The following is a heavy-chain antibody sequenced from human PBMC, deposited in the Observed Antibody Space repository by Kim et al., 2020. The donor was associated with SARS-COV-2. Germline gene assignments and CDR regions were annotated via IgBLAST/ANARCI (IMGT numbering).Heavy chain of an antibody. CDR1: GYTFTSYY. J-gene: IGHJ4*02. CDR2: INPSGGST. Sequence: ASVKVSCKASGYTFTSYYMHWVRQAPGQGLEWMGIINPSGGSTSYAQKFQGRVTMTRDTSTSTVYMELSSLRSEDTAVYYCARDGRDGYTNSAAALDYWGQGTLVTVSS. V-gene: IGHV1-46*01. D-gene: IGHD5-12*01. CDR3: ARDGRDGYTNSAAALDY.